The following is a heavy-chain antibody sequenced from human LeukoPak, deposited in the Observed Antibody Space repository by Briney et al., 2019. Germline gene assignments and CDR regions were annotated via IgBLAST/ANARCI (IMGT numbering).Heavy chain of an antibody. CDR2: ISSSSSYI. J-gene: IGHJ4*02. Sequence: GGSLRLSCAASGFTFSSYSVNWVRQAPGKGLEWVSSISSSSSYIYYADSVKGRFTISRDNAKNSLYLQMNSLRAEDTAVYYCAREPSYSSSWYTSCDYWGQGTLVTVSS. CDR1: GFTFSSYS. CDR3: AREPSYSSSWYTSCDY. D-gene: IGHD6-13*01. V-gene: IGHV3-21*01.